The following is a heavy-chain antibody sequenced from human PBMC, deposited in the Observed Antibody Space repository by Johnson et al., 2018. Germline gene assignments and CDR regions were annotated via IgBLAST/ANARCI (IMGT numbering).Heavy chain of an antibody. V-gene: IGHV4-30-2*01. J-gene: IGHJ6*03. CDR2: IYHSGST. Sequence: QVQLQESGPGLVKPSETLSLTCLVSGGSISSSSYSWSWIRQPPGKGLEWIGHIYHSGSTYYNPSLKSRVTMSVDRSKTQFYLEMSSVTAADTAVYYCGRDRSSSSRDYYYYYMDVWGKGTTVTVAS. CDR1: GGSISSSSYS. CDR3: GRDRSSSSRDYYYYYMDV. D-gene: IGHD6-6*01.